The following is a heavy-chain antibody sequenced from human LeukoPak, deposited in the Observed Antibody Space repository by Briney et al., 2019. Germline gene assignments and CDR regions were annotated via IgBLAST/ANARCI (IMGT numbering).Heavy chain of an antibody. D-gene: IGHD6-19*01. CDR2: FYYSGST. CDR1: GGSISSGDYY. CDR3: ARSIAVAGAWFDP. V-gene: IGHV4-30-4*08. J-gene: IGHJ5*02. Sequence: PSETLSLTCTVPGGSISSGDYYWSWIRQPPGKGLEWIGHFYYSGSTYYNPSLKSRVTISIDTSKSQFSLKLTSVTAADTAVYYCARSIAVAGAWFDPWGQGTLVTVSS.